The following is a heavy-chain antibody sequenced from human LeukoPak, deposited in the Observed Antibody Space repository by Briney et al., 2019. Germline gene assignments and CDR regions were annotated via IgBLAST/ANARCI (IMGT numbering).Heavy chain of an antibody. CDR1: GGSISSGGYY. D-gene: IGHD6-13*01. Sequence: PSQTLSLTCTVSGGSISSGGYYWSWIRQHPGKGLEWIGYIYYSGSTYYNPSLKSRVTISVDTSKNQFSLKLSSVTAADTAVYYCARVPGSPNYFDYWGQGTLVTVSS. J-gene: IGHJ4*02. V-gene: IGHV4-31*03. CDR2: IYYSGST. CDR3: ARVPGSPNYFDY.